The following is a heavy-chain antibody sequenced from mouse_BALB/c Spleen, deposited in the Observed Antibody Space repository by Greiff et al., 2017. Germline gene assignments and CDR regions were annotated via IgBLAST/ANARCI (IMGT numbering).Heavy chain of an antibody. D-gene: IGHD1-1*01. CDR1: GFTFSSFG. V-gene: IGHV5-17*02. J-gene: IGHJ4*01. Sequence: EVQLVESGGGLVQPGGSRKLSCAASGFTFSSFGMHWVRQAPEKGLEWVAYISSGSSTIYYADTVKGRFTISRDNPKNTLFLQMTSLRSEDTAMYYCATLTTLYAMDYWGQGTSVTVSS. CDR3: ATLTTLYAMDY. CDR2: ISSGSSTI.